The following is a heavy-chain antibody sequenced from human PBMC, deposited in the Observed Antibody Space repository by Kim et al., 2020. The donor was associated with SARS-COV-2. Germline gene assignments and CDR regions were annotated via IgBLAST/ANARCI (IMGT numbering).Heavy chain of an antibody. D-gene: IGHD5-18*01. J-gene: IGHJ4*02. CDR3: ASANTAMAMYYFDY. V-gene: IGHV4-34*01. Sequence: SSLKGRVTISVDTPKNQFSLKLSSVTAAGTAVYYCASANTAMAMYYFDYWGQGTLVTVSS.